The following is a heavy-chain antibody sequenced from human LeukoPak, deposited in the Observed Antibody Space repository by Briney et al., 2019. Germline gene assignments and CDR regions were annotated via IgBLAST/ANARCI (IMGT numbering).Heavy chain of an antibody. CDR2: IIPIFGTA. Sequence: GASVKVSCKASGGTFSSYAISWVRQAPGQGLEWMGGIIPIFGTANYAQKFQGGVTITTDESTSTAYMELSSLRSEDTAVYYCARSIPVVTASQGGPFDYWGQGTLVTVSS. CDR1: GGTFSSYA. D-gene: IGHD2-21*02. CDR3: ARSIPVVTASQGGPFDY. J-gene: IGHJ4*02. V-gene: IGHV1-69*05.